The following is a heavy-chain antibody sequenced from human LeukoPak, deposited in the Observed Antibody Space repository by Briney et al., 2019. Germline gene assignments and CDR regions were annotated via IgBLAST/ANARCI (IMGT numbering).Heavy chain of an antibody. D-gene: IGHD2-15*01. J-gene: IGHJ6*02. V-gene: IGHV1-69*04. Sequence: SVKVSCKASGGTFSSYTISWVRQAPGQGLEWMGRIIPILGIANYAQKFQGRVTITADKSTSTAYMELSSLRSEDTAVYYCARDQRVVVAANNYYYYGMDVWGQGTTVTVSS. CDR3: ARDQRVVVAANNYYYYGMDV. CDR2: IIPILGIA. CDR1: GGTFSSYT.